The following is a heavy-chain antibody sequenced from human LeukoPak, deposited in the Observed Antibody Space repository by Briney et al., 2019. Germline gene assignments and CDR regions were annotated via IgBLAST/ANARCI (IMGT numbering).Heavy chain of an antibody. CDR1: GGSISSSSYY. CDR3: ARPYSSSWYD. CDR2: IYYSGST. V-gene: IGHV4-39*01. Sequence: SETLSLTCTVSGGSISSSSYYWDWIRQPPGKGLEWIGSIYYSGSTYYNPSLKSRVTISVDTSKNQFSLKLSSVTAADTAVYYCARPYSSSWYDWGQGTLVTVSS. J-gene: IGHJ4*02. D-gene: IGHD6-13*01.